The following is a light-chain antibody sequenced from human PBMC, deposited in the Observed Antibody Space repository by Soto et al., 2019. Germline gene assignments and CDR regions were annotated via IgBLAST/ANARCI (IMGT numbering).Light chain of an antibody. CDR3: QHYGNSRGT. J-gene: IGKJ1*01. V-gene: IGKV3-11*01. CDR1: QSVSSY. Sequence: EVVVNLSLATLSLYPGERATLSCRASQSVSSYLAWYQQKPGQAPRLLIYDASNRATGIPARFSGSGSGTDFTLTISRLEPEDSAVYYCQHYGNSRGTFGHRSKVDI. CDR2: DAS.